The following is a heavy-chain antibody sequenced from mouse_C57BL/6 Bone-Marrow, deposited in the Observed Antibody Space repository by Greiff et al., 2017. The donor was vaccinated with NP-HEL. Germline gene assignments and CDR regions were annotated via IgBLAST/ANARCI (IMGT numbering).Heavy chain of an antibody. CDR3: TRGAYYDPYYAMDY. CDR1: GFTFSSYA. D-gene: IGHD2-4*01. Sequence: EVQLVESGEGLVKPGGSLKLSCAASGFTFSSYAMSWVRQTPEKRLEWVAYISSGGDYIYYADTVKGRFTISRDNARNTLYLQMSSLKSEDTAMYYCTRGAYYDPYYAMDYWGQGTSVTVSS. V-gene: IGHV5-9-1*02. CDR2: ISSGGDYI. J-gene: IGHJ4*01.